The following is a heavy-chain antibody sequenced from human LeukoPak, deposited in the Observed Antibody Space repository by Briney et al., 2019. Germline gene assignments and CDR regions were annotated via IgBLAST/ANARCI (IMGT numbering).Heavy chain of an antibody. CDR1: GYAFTGYY. Sequence: ASVKVSCKASGYAFTGYYMHWVRQAPGQGLEWMGWINPNSGGTNYAQKFQGRVTMTRDTSISTAYMELSRLRSDDTAVYYCARVHCSSTSRSPFDYWGQGTLVTVSS. D-gene: IGHD2-2*01. V-gene: IGHV1-2*02. CDR3: ARVHCSSTSRSPFDY. CDR2: INPNSGGT. J-gene: IGHJ4*02.